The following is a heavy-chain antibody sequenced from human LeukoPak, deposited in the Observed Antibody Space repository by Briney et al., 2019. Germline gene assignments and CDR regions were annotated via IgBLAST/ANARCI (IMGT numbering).Heavy chain of an antibody. CDR1: GGSLSGYY. CDR3: AREDFWSGYYSYYYYYMDV. J-gene: IGHJ6*03. Sequence: TSVTLSLTCAVYGGSLSGYYWSWLPQPPGKGREWIGEINHSGSTNYNPSLKSRVTLSVVTSKSQFSVKLSSLTAADTAVYYCAREDFWSGYYSYYYYYMDVWGKGTTLTVS. D-gene: IGHD3-3*01. CDR2: INHSGST. V-gene: IGHV4-34*01.